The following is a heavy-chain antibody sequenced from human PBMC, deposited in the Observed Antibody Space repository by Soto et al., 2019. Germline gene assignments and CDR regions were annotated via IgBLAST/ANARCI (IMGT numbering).Heavy chain of an antibody. J-gene: IGHJ3*02. CDR1: GYTFTSYG. CDR3: ARVGLYCGGDCYAFDI. Sequence: GASVKVSCKASGYTFTSYGISWVRQAPGQGLEWMGWISAYNGNTNYAQKPQGRVTMTTDTSTSTAYMELRSLRSDDTAVYYCARVGLYCGGDCYAFDIWGQGTMVTVSS. CDR2: ISAYNGNT. D-gene: IGHD2-21*02. V-gene: IGHV1-18*01.